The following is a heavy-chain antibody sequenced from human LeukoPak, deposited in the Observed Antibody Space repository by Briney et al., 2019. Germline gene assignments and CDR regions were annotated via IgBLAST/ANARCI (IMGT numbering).Heavy chain of an antibody. CDR2: IKQDGSEK. V-gene: IGHV3-7*01. Sequence: GGSLRLSCAASGFTFSSYWMSWVRQAPGKGLEWVANIKQDGSEKYYVDSVKGRFTISRDNAKNSLYLQMNSLRDEDTAVYYCGRFRTSIGYFDYWAQGTLVTVSS. CDR1: GFTFSSYW. CDR3: GRFRTSIGYFDY. J-gene: IGHJ4*02. D-gene: IGHD6-6*01.